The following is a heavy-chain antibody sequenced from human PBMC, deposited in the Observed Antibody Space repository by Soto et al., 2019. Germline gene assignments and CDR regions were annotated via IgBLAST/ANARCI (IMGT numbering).Heavy chain of an antibody. CDR1: GYTFTSYY. Sequence: GASVKVSCKASGYTFTSYYMRWVRQAPGQGLEWMGIINPSGGSTSYAQKFQGRVTMTRDMSTSTVYMELSSLRSEDTAVYYYARDLGSPRDCFDPWGQGTLVTVSS. CDR3: ARDLGSPRDCFDP. CDR2: INPSGGST. J-gene: IGHJ5*02. V-gene: IGHV1-46*01.